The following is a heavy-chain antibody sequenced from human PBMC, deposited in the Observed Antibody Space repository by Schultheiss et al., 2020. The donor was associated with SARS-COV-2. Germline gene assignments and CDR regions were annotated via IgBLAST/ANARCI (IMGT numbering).Heavy chain of an antibody. Sequence: SQTLSLTCTVSGGSISSYYWSWIRQPPGKGLEWIGYIYYSGSTNYNPSLKSRVTISVDTSKNQFSLKLSSVTAADTAVYYCARGLRFLEWLLAFDIWGQGTMVTVSS. CDR3: ARGLRFLEWLLAFDI. J-gene: IGHJ3*02. D-gene: IGHD3-3*01. CDR1: GGSISSYY. CDR2: IYYSGST. V-gene: IGHV4-59*01.